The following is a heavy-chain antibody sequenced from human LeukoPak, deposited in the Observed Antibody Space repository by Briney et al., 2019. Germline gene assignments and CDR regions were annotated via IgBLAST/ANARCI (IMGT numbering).Heavy chain of an antibody. V-gene: IGHV1-2*02. J-gene: IGHJ3*02. CDR2: ITPNSGGT. CDR3: ARTAQFGVVEDAFDI. Sequence: ASVKVSCKASGHTFTGYYMHWVRQAPGQGLEWMGWITPNSGGTNYAQKFQGRVTMTRDTAISTAYMELSRLRSDDTAVYYCARTAQFGVVEDAFDIWGQGTMVTVSS. D-gene: IGHD3-3*01. CDR1: GHTFTGYY.